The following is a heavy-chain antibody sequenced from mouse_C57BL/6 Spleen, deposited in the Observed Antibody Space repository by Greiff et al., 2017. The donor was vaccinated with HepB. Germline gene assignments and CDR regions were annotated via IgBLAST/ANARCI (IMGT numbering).Heavy chain of an antibody. CDR1: GFTFSDYY. CDR3: ARDHSPYAMDY. V-gene: IGHV5-16*01. D-gene: IGHD1-2*01. Sequence: EVQGVESTGGLVQPGSSMKLSCTASGFTFSDYYMAWVRQVPEKGLEWVANINYDGSSTYYLDSLKSRFIISRDNAKNILYLQMSSLKSEDTATYYCARDHSPYAMDYWGQGTSVTVSS. CDR2: INYDGSST. J-gene: IGHJ4*01.